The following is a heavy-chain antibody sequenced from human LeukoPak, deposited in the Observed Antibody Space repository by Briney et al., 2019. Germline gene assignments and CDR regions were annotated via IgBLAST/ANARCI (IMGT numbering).Heavy chain of an antibody. J-gene: IGHJ6*03. CDR3: ARDPREYQLLEDDYYYYMDV. V-gene: IGHV1-69*04. CDR1: GYTFTGYY. CDR2: IIPILGIA. Sequence: SVKVSCKASGYTFTGYYMHWVRQAPGQGLEWMGRIIPILGIANYAQKFQGRVTITADKSTSTAYMELSSLRSEDTAVYYCARDPREYQLLEDDYYYYMDVWGKGTTVTVSS. D-gene: IGHD2-2*01.